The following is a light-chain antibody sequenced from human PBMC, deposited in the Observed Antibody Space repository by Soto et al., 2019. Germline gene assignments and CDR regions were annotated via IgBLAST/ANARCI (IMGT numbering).Light chain of an antibody. V-gene: IGKV3-15*01. J-gene: IGKJ1*01. CDR1: QSVSSN. Sequence: EIVLTQSPGTLSLYPGERATLSCRASQSVSSNLAWYQQKPGQAPRVLIYGASTRATGIPARFSGSGSGTEFTLTISSLQSEDFAVYYCQQYNNWPRTFGQGTKVDIK. CDR3: QQYNNWPRT. CDR2: GAS.